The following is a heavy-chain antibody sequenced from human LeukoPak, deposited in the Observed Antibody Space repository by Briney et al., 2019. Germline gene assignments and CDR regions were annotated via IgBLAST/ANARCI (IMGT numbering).Heavy chain of an antibody. V-gene: IGHV5-51*01. Sequence: GESLKISCKSSGYTFRTSWIGWVRVMPGKGLEWMAVTYPGDSDTKYVPSFQGQVSLSVDTFISTAYLHWSRLKASDTAIYYCVMGGYYPGYFDHWGQGTLVTVSS. CDR1: GYTFRTSW. D-gene: IGHD3-10*01. J-gene: IGHJ4*02. CDR2: TYPGDSDT. CDR3: VMGGYYPGYFDH.